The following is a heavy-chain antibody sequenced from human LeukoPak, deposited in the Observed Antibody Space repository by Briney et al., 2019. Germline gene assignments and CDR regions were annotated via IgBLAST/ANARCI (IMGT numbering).Heavy chain of an antibody. J-gene: IGHJ4*02. V-gene: IGHV4-34*01. D-gene: IGHD3-22*01. Sequence: KPSETLSLTCAVYGGSFSGYYWSWIRQPPGKGLEWIGEINHSGSTNYNPSLKSRVTISVDTSKNQFSLKLSSVNAADTAVYYCARVPHDSSGYNYWGQGTLVTVSS. CDR1: GGSFSGYY. CDR3: ARVPHDSSGYNY. CDR2: INHSGST.